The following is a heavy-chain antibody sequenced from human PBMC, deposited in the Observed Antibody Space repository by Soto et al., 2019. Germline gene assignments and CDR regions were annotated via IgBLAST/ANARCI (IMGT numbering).Heavy chain of an antibody. J-gene: IGHJ4*02. V-gene: IGHV3-23*01. CDR1: GFTFSSYA. Sequence: EVQLLESGGGLVQPGGSLRLSCAASGFTFSSYAMSWVRQAQGKGLEWVSAISGSGGSTYYADTVKGRFTISRDNSKNTLYLQMNSLRAEDTAVYYCAKDIRRGNYYGSGSQSYWGQGTLVTVSS. CDR2: ISGSGGST. D-gene: IGHD3-10*01. CDR3: AKDIRRGNYYGSGSQSY.